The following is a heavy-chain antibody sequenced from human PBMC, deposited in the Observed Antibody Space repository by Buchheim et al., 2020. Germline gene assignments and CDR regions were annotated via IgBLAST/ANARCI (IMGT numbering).Heavy chain of an antibody. CDR2: IDPSDSYT. D-gene: IGHD3-22*01. CDR1: GYSFTSYW. Sequence: EVQLVQSGAEVKKPGESLRISCKGSGYSFTSYWISWVRQMPGKGLEWMGRIDPSDSYTNYSPSFQGHVTISADKSISTASPQWSSLKASDTAMYYCARQLMTYYYDSSGYYYDDYWGQGTL. V-gene: IGHV5-10-1*03. CDR3: ARQLMTYYYDSSGYYYDDY. J-gene: IGHJ4*02.